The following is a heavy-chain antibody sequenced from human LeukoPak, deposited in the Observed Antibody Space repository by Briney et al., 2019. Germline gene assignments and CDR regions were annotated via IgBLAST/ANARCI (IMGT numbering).Heavy chain of an antibody. CDR3: ARDRELGD. CDR2: IYGGGST. J-gene: IGHJ4*02. CDR1: GGSISVYY. Sequence: SETLSLTCIVSGGSISVYYWSWIRQPPGKGLEWIGYIYGGGSTNYNPSLKSRVTISRDTSKNQFSLRLSSVTAADTAVYYCARDRELGDWGQGALVTVPS. V-gene: IGHV4-59*01. D-gene: IGHD3-10*01.